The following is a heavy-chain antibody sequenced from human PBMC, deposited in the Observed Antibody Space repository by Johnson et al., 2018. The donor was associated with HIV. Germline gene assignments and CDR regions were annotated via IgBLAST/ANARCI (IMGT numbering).Heavy chain of an antibody. V-gene: IGHV3-11*04. CDR1: GFIFSDYY. D-gene: IGHD2-8*02. CDR2: ISTSGSST. CDR3: VRGGTAYWDRVSAFDI. Sequence: QVQLVESGGGLVKPGGSLRLPCEASGFIFSDYYMSWIRQAPGKGLEWVSYISTSGSSTFFADSVKGRFTISRDNTRNSLYLQLNSLRAEDTAVYYCVRGGTAYWDRVSAFDIWGQGTMVTVSS. J-gene: IGHJ3*02.